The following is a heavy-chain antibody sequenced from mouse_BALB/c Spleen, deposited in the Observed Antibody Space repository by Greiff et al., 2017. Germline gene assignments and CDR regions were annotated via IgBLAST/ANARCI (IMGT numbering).Heavy chain of an antibody. CDR1: GFTFSSYG. J-gene: IGHJ3*01. Sequence: EVHLVESGGGLVRPGGSLKLSCAASGFTFSSYGMSWVRQTPEKRLEWVATISDGGSYTYYPDSVKGRFTISRDNAKNNLYLQMSSLKSEDTAMYYCARDGGIYYGNYQAWFAYWGQGTLVTVSA. V-gene: IGHV5-4*02. D-gene: IGHD2-1*01. CDR3: ARDGGIYYGNYQAWFAY. CDR2: ISDGGSYT.